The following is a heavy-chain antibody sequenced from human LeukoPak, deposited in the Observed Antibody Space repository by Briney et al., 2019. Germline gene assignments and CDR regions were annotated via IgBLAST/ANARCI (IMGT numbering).Heavy chain of an antibody. CDR2: IYPGDSDT. D-gene: IGHD3-9*01. Sequence: GESLKISCKGSGYSFTSYWIGWVRQMPGKGLEWMGIIYPGDSDTRYSPPFQGQVTISADKSISTAYPQWSSLKASDTAMYYCARQVRTGYDILTGRGYYYMDVWGKGTTVTVSS. CDR3: ARQVRTGYDILTGRGYYYMDV. J-gene: IGHJ6*03. V-gene: IGHV5-51*01. CDR1: GYSFTSYW.